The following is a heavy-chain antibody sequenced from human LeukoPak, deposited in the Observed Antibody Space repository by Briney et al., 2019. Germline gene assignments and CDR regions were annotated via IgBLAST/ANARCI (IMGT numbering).Heavy chain of an antibody. CDR2: IYYSGST. Sequence: SSETLSLTCTVSGGSISSSSYYWGWIRQPPGKGLEWIGSIYYSGSTYYNPSLKSRVTISVDTSKNQFSLKLSSVTAADTAVYYCARHEGDYWGQGTLVTVSS. CDR1: GGSISSSSYY. V-gene: IGHV4-39*01. J-gene: IGHJ4*02. CDR3: ARHEGDY.